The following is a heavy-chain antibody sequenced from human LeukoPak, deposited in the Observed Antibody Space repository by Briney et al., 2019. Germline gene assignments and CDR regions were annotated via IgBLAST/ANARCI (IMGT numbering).Heavy chain of an antibody. CDR3: ARGGSTSYYYHGMDV. D-gene: IGHD6-13*01. V-gene: IGHV5-51*01. CDR1: GYSFTSYW. J-gene: IGHJ6*02. Sequence: GESLKISCKGSGYSFTSYWIGWVRQMPGQDLEWMGIIYPGDSDTRYSPSFQGQVTISADKSISTAYLQWISLKASDTAMYYCARGGSTSYYYHGMDVWGQGTTVTVSS. CDR2: IYPGDSDT.